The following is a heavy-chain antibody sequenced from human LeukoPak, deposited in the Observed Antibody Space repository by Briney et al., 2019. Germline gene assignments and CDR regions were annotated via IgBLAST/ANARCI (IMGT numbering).Heavy chain of an antibody. CDR3: ARAKVHYYDSSGYDY. CDR1: GYTFTGYY. J-gene: IGHJ4*02. D-gene: IGHD3-22*01. V-gene: IGHV1-2*02. CDR2: INPNSGGT. Sequence: ASVKVSCKASGYTFTGYYMHWVRQAPGQGLEWMGWINPNSGGTNYAQKFQGRVTMTRDTSISTAYMELSRLRSDDTAVYYCARAKVHYYDSSGYDYWGQGTLVTVSS.